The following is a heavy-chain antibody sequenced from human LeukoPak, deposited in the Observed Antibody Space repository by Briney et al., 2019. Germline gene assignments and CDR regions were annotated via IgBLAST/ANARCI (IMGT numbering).Heavy chain of an antibody. J-gene: IGHJ4*02. Sequence: GESLKISCKGSGYSFTTYWIGWVRQMPGKGLEWMGIIYPGDSDTRYSPSSQGQVTISADKSINTAYLQWSSLKASDTAMYYCARSDFWSGDYTGSNYWGQGTLVTVSS. V-gene: IGHV5-51*01. CDR1: GYSFTTYW. CDR2: IYPGDSDT. CDR3: ARSDFWSGDYTGSNY. D-gene: IGHD3-3*01.